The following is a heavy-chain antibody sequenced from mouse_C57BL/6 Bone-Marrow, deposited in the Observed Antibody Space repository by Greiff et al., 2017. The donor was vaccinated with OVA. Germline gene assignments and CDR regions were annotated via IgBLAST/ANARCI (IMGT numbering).Heavy chain of an antibody. J-gene: IGHJ3*01. Sequence: VQLQQSGAELVRPGASVKLSCTASGFNIKDDYMHWVKQRPEQGLEWIGWIDPENGDTEYASKFQGKATITADTSSNPAYLQLSSLTSEDTAVYYCTTAYYSIPWFAYWGQGTLVTVSA. CDR1: GFNIKDDY. CDR2: IDPENGDT. V-gene: IGHV14-4*01. D-gene: IGHD2-5*01. CDR3: TTAYYSIPWFAY.